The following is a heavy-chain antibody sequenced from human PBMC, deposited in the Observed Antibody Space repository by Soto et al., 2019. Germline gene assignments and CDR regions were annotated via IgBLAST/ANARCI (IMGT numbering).Heavy chain of an antibody. D-gene: IGHD2-15*01. V-gene: IGHV1-46*01. CDR2: INPSGGAT. Sequence: ASVKFSCKASGYTFINFFIHWVRQAPGQGLEWVGIINPSGGATTYPQKFQGRVTMTRDTSTSTVYMDVSSLRFDDTAVYYCARSHCSGGSCYLGAFDIWGQGTMVTVSS. CDR3: ARSHCSGGSCYLGAFDI. CDR1: GYTFINFF. J-gene: IGHJ3*02.